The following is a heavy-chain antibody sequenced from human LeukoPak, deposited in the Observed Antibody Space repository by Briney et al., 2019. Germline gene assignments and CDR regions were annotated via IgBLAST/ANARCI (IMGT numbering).Heavy chain of an antibody. V-gene: IGHV3-7*05. CDR1: GFTFNGST. J-gene: IGHJ4*02. CDR2: IQQDGSET. CDR3: ARAGRPDY. Sequence: PGGSLRLSCAASGFTFNGSTIHWVRQAPGKGLEWVANIQQDGSETDYVDSVRGRFTVSRDNAKNSLHLQMDSLRAEDTAVYYCARAGRPDYWGRGTLVTVSS.